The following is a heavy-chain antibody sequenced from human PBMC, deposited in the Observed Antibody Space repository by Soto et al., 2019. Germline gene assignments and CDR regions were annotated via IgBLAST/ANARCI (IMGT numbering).Heavy chain of an antibody. V-gene: IGHV3-11*01. D-gene: IGHD3-3*01. CDR1: GFTFSDYY. Sequence: PVGSLRLSCAASGFTFSDYYMSWIRQAPGKGLEWVSYISSSGSTIYYADSVKGRFTISRDNAKNSLYLQMNSLGAEDTAVYYCAREDTESRFDFWSGYYVDYWGQGTLVTVSS. CDR3: AREDTESRFDFWSGYYVDY. CDR2: ISSSGSTI. J-gene: IGHJ4*02.